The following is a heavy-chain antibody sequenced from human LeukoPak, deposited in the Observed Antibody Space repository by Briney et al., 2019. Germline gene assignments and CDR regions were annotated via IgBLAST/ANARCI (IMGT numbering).Heavy chain of an antibody. CDR3: ASYGDLQYFQH. CDR2: IYYSGST. Sequence: SETLSLTCTVSGGSISSGDYYWSWIRQPPGKGLEWIGYIYYSGSTYYNPSLKSRVTISVDTSKNQFSLKLSSVTAADTAVYYCASYGDLQYFQHWGQGTLVTVPS. J-gene: IGHJ1*01. CDR1: GGSISSGDYY. D-gene: IGHD4-17*01. V-gene: IGHV4-30-4*08.